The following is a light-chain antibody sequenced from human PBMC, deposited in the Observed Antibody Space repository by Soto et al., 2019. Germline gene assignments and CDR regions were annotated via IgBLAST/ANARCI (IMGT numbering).Light chain of an antibody. CDR3: SSYTSSTTEV. CDR1: SSDVGGYNY. Sequence: QSVLTQPASVSGSSGQSIAISCTGTSSDVGGYNYVSWYQQHPGKAPKLMIYDVSSRPSGVSNRFSGSKSGNTASLTISGLQAGDEADYYCSSYTSSTTEVFGTGTKVTVL. CDR2: DVS. J-gene: IGLJ1*01. V-gene: IGLV2-14*03.